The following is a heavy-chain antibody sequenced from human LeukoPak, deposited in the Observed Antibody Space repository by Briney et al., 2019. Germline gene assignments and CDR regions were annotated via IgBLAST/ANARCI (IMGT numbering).Heavy chain of an antibody. CDR1: GFTFSSYS. Sequence: GGSLRLSCAASGFTFSSYSMTWVRQAPGRGLEWVTVTSYDGGTNYYADSVKGRFTISTDISKNTLYLEMNSVRSEDTAIYYCASHPLNSWSHPYLDYWGQGAQVTVSS. CDR3: ASHPLNSWSHPYLDY. V-gene: IGHV3-30*03. D-gene: IGHD6-13*01. CDR2: TSYDGGTN. J-gene: IGHJ4*02.